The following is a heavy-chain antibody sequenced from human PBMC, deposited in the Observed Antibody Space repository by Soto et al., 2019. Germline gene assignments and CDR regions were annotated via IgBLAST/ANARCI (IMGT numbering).Heavy chain of an antibody. J-gene: IGHJ4*02. CDR2: IIPIVGTA. CDR3: ARGPYYYDSSGYYHFDY. Sequence: QVQLVQSGAEVKKPGSSVKVSCKASGGTFSSYAISWVRQAPGQGLEWMGGIIPIVGTANYAQKFQGRVTITADESTSTAYMKLSSLRSEDTAVYYCARGPYYYDSSGYYHFDYWGQGTLVTVSS. CDR1: GGTFSSYA. D-gene: IGHD3-22*01. V-gene: IGHV1-69*12.